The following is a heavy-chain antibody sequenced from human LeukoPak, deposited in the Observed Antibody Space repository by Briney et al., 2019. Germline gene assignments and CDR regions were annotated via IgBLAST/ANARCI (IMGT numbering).Heavy chain of an antibody. D-gene: IGHD3-22*01. CDR1: GFTFSNYG. J-gene: IGHJ4*02. CDR2: VWFDGSNE. Sequence: PGGSLRLSCAASGFTFSNYGMHWVRQAPGKGLEWVAIVWFDGSNEYYADSVKGRFTISRDNSKNTLYLQMNNLRAEDTAMYYCAKDNDPSGHYSNCDHWGQGTLVTVSS. V-gene: IGHV3-33*06. CDR3: AKDNDPSGHYSNCDH.